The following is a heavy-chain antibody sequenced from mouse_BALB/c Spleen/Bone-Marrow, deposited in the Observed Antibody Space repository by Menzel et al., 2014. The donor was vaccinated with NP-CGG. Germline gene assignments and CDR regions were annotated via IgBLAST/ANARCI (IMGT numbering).Heavy chain of an antibody. Sequence: QVQLQQSGAELVKPGASVKLSCKASGYTFTSYYMYWVKQRPGQSLEWIGEINPSNGGTNFNEKFKSKATLTVDKSSSTAYMQLSSLTSEDSAVYYCTRSTMITYFDYWGQGTTLTVSS. V-gene: IGHV1S81*02. CDR1: GYTFTSYY. CDR2: INPSNGGT. J-gene: IGHJ2*01. D-gene: IGHD2-4*01. CDR3: TRSTMITYFDY.